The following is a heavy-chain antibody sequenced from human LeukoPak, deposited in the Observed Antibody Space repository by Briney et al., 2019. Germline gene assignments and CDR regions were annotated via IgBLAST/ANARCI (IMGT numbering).Heavy chain of an antibody. CDR2: INPNSGGT. Sequence: ASVKVSCKASGYTFTGYYMHWVRQAPGQGLEWMGWINPNSGGTNYAQKLQGWVTMTRDTSISTAYMELSRLRSDDTAVYYCARGVLLWFGELSEYYFDYWGQGTLVTVSS. D-gene: IGHD3-10*01. V-gene: IGHV1-2*04. J-gene: IGHJ4*02. CDR1: GYTFTGYY. CDR3: ARGVLLWFGELSEYYFDY.